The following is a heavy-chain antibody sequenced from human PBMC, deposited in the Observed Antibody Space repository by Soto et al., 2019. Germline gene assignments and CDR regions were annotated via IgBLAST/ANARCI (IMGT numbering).Heavy chain of an antibody. Sequence: EVQLVESGGGLVKPGGSLRLSCAASGFTFSSYSMNRVRQAPAKGLEWVSSISSSSSYIYYADSVKGRFTISRDNAKNSLYLQMNSLRAEDTAVYYCARDYIGIVVVPAAMSVGAFDIWGQGTMVTVSS. CDR3: ARDYIGIVVVPAAMSVGAFDI. CDR1: GFTFSSYS. CDR2: ISSSSSYI. V-gene: IGHV3-21*01. J-gene: IGHJ3*02. D-gene: IGHD2-2*01.